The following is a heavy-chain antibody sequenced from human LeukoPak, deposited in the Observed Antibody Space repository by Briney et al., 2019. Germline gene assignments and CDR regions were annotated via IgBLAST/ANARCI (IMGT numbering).Heavy chain of an antibody. CDR2: ISWNSGNI. J-gene: IGHJ4*02. CDR3: AKADCSSTICSFDY. CDR1: GFTFDDYA. D-gene: IGHD2-2*01. V-gene: IGHV3-9*03. Sequence: GGSLRLSCAASGFTFDDYAMHWVRQVPGKGLEWASGISWNSGNIGYADSVKGRFTISRDNAKNALYLQMNSLRAEDMALYYCAKADCSSTICSFDYWGQGTLVTVSS.